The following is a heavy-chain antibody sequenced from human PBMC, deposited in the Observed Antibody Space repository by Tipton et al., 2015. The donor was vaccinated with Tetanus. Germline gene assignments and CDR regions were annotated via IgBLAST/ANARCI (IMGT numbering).Heavy chain of an antibody. V-gene: IGHV4-59*01. CDR3: ARGGLTPYEKDY. CDR1: GGSISGDY. Sequence: LRLSCSVSGGSISGDYWSWIRQPPGKGLEWIGYVYYPGKTNSNPSLKSRVTISVDTSRSQLSLKLRSVTAVDTAIYYCARGGLTPYEKDYWGQGTLVTVSS. J-gene: IGHJ4*02. D-gene: IGHD3-3*01. CDR2: VYYPGKT.